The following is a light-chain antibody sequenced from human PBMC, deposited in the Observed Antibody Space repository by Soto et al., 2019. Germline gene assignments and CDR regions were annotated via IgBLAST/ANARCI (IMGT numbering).Light chain of an antibody. Sequence: DIVMTQSPDSLPVSLGERAAINCKSSQSVLYTSNNKNNLAWYQQKPGQPPKLLIYWASTRESGVPDRFSGSGSGTDFTLTISSLQAEDVADYYCQQYYNTPYTFGQGTKLEIK. CDR1: QSVLYTSNNKNN. CDR2: WAS. J-gene: IGKJ2*01. CDR3: QQYYNTPYT. V-gene: IGKV4-1*01.